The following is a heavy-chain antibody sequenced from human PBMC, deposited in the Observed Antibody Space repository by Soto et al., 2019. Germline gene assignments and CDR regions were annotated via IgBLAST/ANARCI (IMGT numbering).Heavy chain of an antibody. J-gene: IGHJ5*02. CDR3: ARVGPYSSGSHFRWFDP. V-gene: IGHV4-30-2*01. D-gene: IGHD6-19*01. CDR2: IYHSGST. Sequence: SETLSLTCAVSGGSISSGGYSWSWIRQPPGKGLEWIGYIYHSGSTYYNPSLKSRVTISVDTSKNQFSLKLSSVTAADTAVYYCARVGPYSSGSHFRWFDPWGQGTLVTVS. CDR1: GGSISSGGYS.